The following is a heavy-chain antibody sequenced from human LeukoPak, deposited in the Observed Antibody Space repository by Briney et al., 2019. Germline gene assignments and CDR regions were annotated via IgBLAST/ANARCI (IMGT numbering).Heavy chain of an antibody. CDR3: ARGFHSSSWYYFDY. D-gene: IGHD6-13*01. Sequence: ASVKVSCKASGYTFTGYYMRWVRQAPGRGLEWMGRINPNSGGTNYAQKFQGRVNMTRDTSISTAYMELSRLRSDDTAVYYCARGFHSSSWYYFDYWGQGTLVTVSS. J-gene: IGHJ4*02. CDR1: GYTFTGYY. CDR2: INPNSGGT. V-gene: IGHV1-2*06.